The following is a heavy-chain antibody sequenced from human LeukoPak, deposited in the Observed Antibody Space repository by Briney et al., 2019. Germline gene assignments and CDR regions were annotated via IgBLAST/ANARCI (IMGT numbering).Heavy chain of an antibody. V-gene: IGHV3-23*01. CDR1: GFTFSSYA. D-gene: IGHD3-22*01. Sequence: GGSRRLSCAASGFTFSSYAMSWVRQAPGKGLDWVGSIRCSGSRTYYAGPVKGRFTIHRDNSKNTLHLHIDSLRDEDTAVYYCAKEIHYYVSSDNSHYWGQGTLVTVFS. CDR2: IRCSGSRT. J-gene: IGHJ4*02. CDR3: AKEIHYYVSSDNSHY.